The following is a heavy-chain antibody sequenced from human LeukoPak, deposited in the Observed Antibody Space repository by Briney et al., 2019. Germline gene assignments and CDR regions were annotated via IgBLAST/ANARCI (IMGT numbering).Heavy chain of an antibody. V-gene: IGHV3-23*01. J-gene: IGHJ4*02. CDR1: GFTFSSHA. D-gene: IGHD2-2*01. Sequence: GGSLRLSCAASGFTFSSHAMSWVRQAPGRGLEWVSAISGSGDATFYVDSMKGRFTISRDNSKYTLYLQMNSLRAEDTAVYYCARVGCSSTSCSSGADYWGQGTLVTVSS. CDR2: ISGSGDAT. CDR3: ARVGCSSTSCSSGADY.